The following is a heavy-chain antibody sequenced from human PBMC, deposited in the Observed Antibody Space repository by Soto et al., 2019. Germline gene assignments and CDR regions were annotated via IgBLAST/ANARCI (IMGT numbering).Heavy chain of an antibody. CDR3: AREGIRSPLYY. J-gene: IGHJ4*02. CDR2: IYSGGST. V-gene: IGHV3-66*01. Sequence: EVQLVESGGGLVQPGRSLRLSCAVSGFTVSSNYMSWVRQAPGKGLEWVAVIYSGGSTYYADGVKCRFTISRDNSKNTLYLQMNSLRAEDTAVYYWAREGIRSPLYYWGQGTLVPVSS. CDR1: GFTVSSNY. D-gene: IGHD4-17*01.